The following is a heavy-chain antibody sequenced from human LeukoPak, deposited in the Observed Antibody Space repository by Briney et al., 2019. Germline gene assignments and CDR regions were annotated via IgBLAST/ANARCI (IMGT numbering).Heavy chain of an antibody. CDR1: GGSINSNSFY. CDR2: IYYTGST. Sequence: SETLSLTCTVSGGSINSNSFYWGWIRHPPGKELEWIGSIYYTGSTNYNPSLKSRVTMALDTSQRQFSLTLTSVTTADTAVYYCARQKPAPGTYYFDHWGHGTLVTVSS. D-gene: IGHD6-13*01. V-gene: IGHV4-39*01. CDR3: ARQKPAPGTYYFDH. J-gene: IGHJ4*01.